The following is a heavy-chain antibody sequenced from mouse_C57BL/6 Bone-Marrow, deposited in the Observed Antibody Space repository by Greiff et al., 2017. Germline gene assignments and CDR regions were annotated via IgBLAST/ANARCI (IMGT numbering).Heavy chain of an antibody. CDR2: IDPENGDT. D-gene: IGHD2-4*01. CDR3: TTPKIYYDYDGGAWFAY. Sequence: EVMLVESGAELVRPGASVKLSCTASGFNIKDDYMHWVKQRPEQGLEWIGWIDPENGDTEYASKFQGKATITADTSSNTAYLQLSSLTSEDTAVYYCTTPKIYYDYDGGAWFAYWGQGTLVTVSA. J-gene: IGHJ3*01. CDR1: GFNIKDDY. V-gene: IGHV14-4*01.